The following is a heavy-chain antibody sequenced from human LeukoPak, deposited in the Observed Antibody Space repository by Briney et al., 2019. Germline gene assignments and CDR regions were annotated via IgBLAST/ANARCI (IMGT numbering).Heavy chain of an antibody. V-gene: IGHV3-21*04. J-gene: IGHJ4*02. Sequence: GGSLRLSCAASGFTFNSYSMNWVRQAPGKGLEWVSSISSSSNYIYYADSVKGRFTISRDNAKNSLYLQMNNLGAEDTAVYYCAKNPLLAGTIYFDYWGQGTLVTVSS. D-gene: IGHD6-19*01. CDR2: ISSSSNYI. CDR3: AKNPLLAGTIYFDY. CDR1: GFTFNSYS.